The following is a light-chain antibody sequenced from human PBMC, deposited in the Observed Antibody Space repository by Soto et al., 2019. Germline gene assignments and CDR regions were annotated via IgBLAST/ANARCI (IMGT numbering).Light chain of an antibody. CDR1: QGIRHY. CDR3: QQYNNWLTWT. CDR2: GAS. J-gene: IGKJ1*01. Sequence: MTQSPSSLSASVGDRVTITCRASQGIRHYLAWYRQKPGQAPRLLIYGASTRATGIPARFSGSGSGTEFTLTISSLQSEDFAVYYCQQYNNWLTWTFGQGTKVEIK. V-gene: IGKV3-15*01.